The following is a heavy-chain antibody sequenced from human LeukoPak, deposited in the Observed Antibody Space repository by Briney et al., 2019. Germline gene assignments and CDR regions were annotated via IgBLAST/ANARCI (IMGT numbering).Heavy chain of an antibody. D-gene: IGHD3-22*01. CDR3: VRGVIYYDSSGYYNEYFQH. CDR2: IYYSGST. Sequence: AETLTLTCTVSGGSISRYYLSWVRQPPGKGLEWIGYIYYSGSTKYNPSLKSRVTISGETSNNHFSLRPIPVPAADTAGDYCVRGVIYYDSSGYYNEYFQHWGQGTLVTVSS. J-gene: IGHJ1*01. V-gene: IGHV4-59*08. CDR1: GGSISRYY.